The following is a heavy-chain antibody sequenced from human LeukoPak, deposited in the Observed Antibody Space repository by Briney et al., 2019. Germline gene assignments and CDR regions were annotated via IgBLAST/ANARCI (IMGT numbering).Heavy chain of an antibody. V-gene: IGHV3-48*01. CDR1: GFTFRNYL. CDR2: IISTGGTI. J-gene: IGHJ3*02. D-gene: IGHD2-15*01. CDR3: ARGYSRAAFDI. Sequence: PGGFLRLSCAASGFTFRNYLMNWVRQAPGKGLEWVSFIISTGGTIYYADSVKGRFTVSRDNGKNSLLLQMNSLRAEDTALYYCARGYSRAAFDIWGQGTVVAVSS.